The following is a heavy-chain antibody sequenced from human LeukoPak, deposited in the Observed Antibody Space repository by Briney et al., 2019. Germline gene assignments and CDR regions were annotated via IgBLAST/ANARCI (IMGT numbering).Heavy chain of an antibody. CDR2: IKSKTDGGTT. D-gene: IGHD3-9*01. CDR1: GFTFSNAW. Sequence: GGSLRLSCAASGFTFSNAWMSWVRQAPRKGLEWVCRIKSKTDGGTTDYAPPVKGRFTISIDDSKNTLYLQTNSLKTEDTAVYYCTTAPSYYDILTGYYTFDYWGQGTLVTVSS. V-gene: IGHV3-15*01. CDR3: TTAPSYYDILTGYYTFDY. J-gene: IGHJ4*02.